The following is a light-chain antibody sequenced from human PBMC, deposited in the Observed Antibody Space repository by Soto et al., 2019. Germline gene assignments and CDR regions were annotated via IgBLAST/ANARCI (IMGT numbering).Light chain of an antibody. V-gene: IGKV3-15*01. J-gene: IGKJ5*01. CDR2: GAS. Sequence: EIVMTQCPATLSVSPGERATLSCRASQTVLSNLAWYQQKPGQAPRLLIYGASTRATGIPARFSGSGSGTEFTLTISSLQSEDFAVYYCQQYNNWPITFGQGTRLEI. CDR1: QTVLSN. CDR3: QQYNNWPIT.